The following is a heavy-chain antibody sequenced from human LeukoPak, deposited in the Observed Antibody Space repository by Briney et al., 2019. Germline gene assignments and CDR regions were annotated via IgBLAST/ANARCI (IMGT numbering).Heavy chain of an antibody. CDR1: GYTFTGYY. CDR2: INPNSGGT. J-gene: IGHJ3*02. D-gene: IGHD5-18*01. CDR3: ARADTAMVNDAFDI. Sequence: GASVKVSCKASGYTFTGYYMHWVRQASGQGLEWMGWINPNSGGTNYAQKFQGWVTMTRDTSISTAYMELSRLRSDDTAVYYCARADTAMVNDAFDIWGQGTMVTVSS. V-gene: IGHV1-2*04.